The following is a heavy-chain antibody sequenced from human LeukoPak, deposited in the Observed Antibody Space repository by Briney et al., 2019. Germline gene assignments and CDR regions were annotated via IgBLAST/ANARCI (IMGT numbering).Heavy chain of an antibody. CDR1: GFTVSSNY. D-gene: IGHD4-17*01. J-gene: IGHJ4*02. CDR2: IYSGGST. CDR3: AKDRTTTVTTRSYFDY. Sequence: GGSLRLSCAASGFTVSSNYMSWVRQAPGKGLEWVSVIYSGGSTYYADSVKGRFTISRDNSKNTLYLQMNSLRAEDTAVYYCAKDRTTTVTTRSYFDYWGQGTLVTVSS. V-gene: IGHV3-66*01.